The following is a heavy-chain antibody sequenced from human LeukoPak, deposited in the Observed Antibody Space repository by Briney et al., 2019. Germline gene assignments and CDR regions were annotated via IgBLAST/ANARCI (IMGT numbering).Heavy chain of an antibody. J-gene: IGHJ4*02. CDR3: AKDGIGYCSSTSCYVGDY. Sequence: GGSLRLSCAASGFTFSSYGMHWVRQAPGKGLEWVAFIRYDGGNKYYADSVKGRFTISRDNSKNTLYLQMSSLRAEDTAVYYCAKDGIGYCSSTSCYVGDYWGQGTLVTVSS. D-gene: IGHD2-2*01. CDR1: GFTFSSYG. V-gene: IGHV3-30*02. CDR2: IRYDGGNK.